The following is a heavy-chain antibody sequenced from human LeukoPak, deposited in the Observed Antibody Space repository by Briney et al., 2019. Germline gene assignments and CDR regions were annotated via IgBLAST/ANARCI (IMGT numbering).Heavy chain of an antibody. CDR3: AKGDSSGYYPY. CDR2: ISWNSGSI. Sequence: GGSLRLSCAASGFTFDDYAMHWVRQAPGKGLEWVSGISWNSGSIGYADSVKGRFTISRDNAKNSLYLQMNSLRAEDTALYYCAKGDSSGYYPYWGRGTLVTVSS. D-gene: IGHD3-22*01. J-gene: IGHJ1*01. CDR1: GFTFDDYA. V-gene: IGHV3-9*01.